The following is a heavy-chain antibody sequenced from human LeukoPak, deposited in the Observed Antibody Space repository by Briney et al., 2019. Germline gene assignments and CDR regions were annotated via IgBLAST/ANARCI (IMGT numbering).Heavy chain of an antibody. J-gene: IGHJ4*02. CDR3: ARGSGLYRVSDY. CDR1: GYTFTAYY. V-gene: IGHV1-69*06. D-gene: IGHD3-16*02. CDR2: IIPIFGTA. Sequence: GASVKVSCKASGYTFTAYYMHWVRQAPGQGLEWMGGIIPIFGTANYAQKFQGRVTITADKSTSTAYMELSSLRSEDTAVYYCARGSGLYRVSDYWGQGTLVTVSP.